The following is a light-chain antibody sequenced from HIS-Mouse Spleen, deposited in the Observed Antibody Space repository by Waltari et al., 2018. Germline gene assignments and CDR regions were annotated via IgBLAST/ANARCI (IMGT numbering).Light chain of an antibody. CDR3: CSYAGSSTWV. J-gene: IGLJ3*02. V-gene: IGLV2-23*01. Sequence: QSALTQPASVSGAPGQSITISCTRTSTDVGSSNLVPLYQQHPGKAPKLMIYEGSKRPSGVSNRFSGSKSGNTASLTISGLQAEDEADYYCCSYAGSSTWVFGGGTKLTVL. CDR2: EGS. CDR1: STDVGSSNL.